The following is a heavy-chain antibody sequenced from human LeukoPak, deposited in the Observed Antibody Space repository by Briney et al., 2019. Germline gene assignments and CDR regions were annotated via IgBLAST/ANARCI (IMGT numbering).Heavy chain of an antibody. CDR1: GGSISSSNYY. CDR2: IYYSGST. J-gene: IGHJ5*02. D-gene: IGHD3-22*01. V-gene: IGHV4-39*07. CDR3: ARPYYYDSRIDP. Sequence: PSETLSFTCTVSGGSISSSNYYWGWIRQPPGKGLEWIGSIYYSGSTYYNPSLKSRVTISVDTSKNQFSLKLSSVTAADTAVYYCARPYYYDSRIDPWGQGTLVTVSS.